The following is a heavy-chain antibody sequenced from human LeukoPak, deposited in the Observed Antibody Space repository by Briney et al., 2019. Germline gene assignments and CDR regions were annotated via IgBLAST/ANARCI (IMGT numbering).Heavy chain of an antibody. J-gene: IGHJ4*02. Sequence: PGGSLRLSCAASGFTFSSYAMNWVRQAPGKGLEWVSGISNSGGGTYYADSVKGRFTISRDNSKNTLYLQMNSLRVEDTAVYHCAKWRLVPRDPFDYWGQGTLVTVSS. CDR3: AKWRLVPRDPFDY. CDR1: GFTFSSYA. CDR2: ISNSGGGT. D-gene: IGHD6-19*01. V-gene: IGHV3-23*01.